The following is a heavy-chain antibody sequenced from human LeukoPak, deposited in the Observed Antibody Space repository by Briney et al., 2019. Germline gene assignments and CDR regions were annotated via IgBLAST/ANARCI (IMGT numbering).Heavy chain of an antibody. V-gene: IGHV3-7*01. CDR2: INRDGSKK. D-gene: IGHD4-4*01. J-gene: IGHJ4*02. CDR1: GFTFSTYW. CDR3: AREVVSNDLDY. Sequence: GGSVRHSCAASGFTFSTYWVSWLRQAPGKGLVGVANINRDGSKKTYVDSVKGRFTISRDNTNNSLYLQMNSLRAEDTAVYYCAREVVSNDLDYWGQGTLVTVSS.